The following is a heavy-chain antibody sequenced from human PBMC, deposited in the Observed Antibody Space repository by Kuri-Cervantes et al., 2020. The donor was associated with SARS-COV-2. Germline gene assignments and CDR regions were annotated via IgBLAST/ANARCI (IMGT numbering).Heavy chain of an antibody. D-gene: IGHD3-22*01. CDR3: ARSGYYSRGVTYYYMDV. CDR2: IYYSGST. V-gene: IGHV4-61*01. J-gene: IGHJ6*03. Sequence: GSLRLSCTVSGYSISSGYYWSWIRQPPGQGLEWLGYIYYSGSTKYNPSLESRVTISLDASRNQFSLKLSSVTAAGSAVYYCARSGYYSRGVTYYYMDVWDKGTTVTVSS. CDR1: GYSISSGYY.